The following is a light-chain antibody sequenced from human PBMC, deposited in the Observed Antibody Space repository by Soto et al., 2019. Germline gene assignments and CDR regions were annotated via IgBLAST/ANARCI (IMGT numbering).Light chain of an antibody. Sequence: DIVLTQSPGTLSLSPGERATLSCRAGQSLGSYLAWYQQKPGQAPRLLIYGASNRATGIPDRFSGSGSGTDFTLTISRLEPEDFAVYYCQQYGSSGTFGQGTKVDIK. CDR3: QQYGSSGT. CDR1: QSLGSY. V-gene: IGKV3-20*01. CDR2: GAS. J-gene: IGKJ1*01.